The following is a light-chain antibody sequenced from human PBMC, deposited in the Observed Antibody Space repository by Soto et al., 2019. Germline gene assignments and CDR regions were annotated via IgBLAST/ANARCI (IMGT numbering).Light chain of an antibody. Sequence: EIVLTQSPGTLSLSPGERATLSCRASQSVRSNYLAWYRQKPGQAPRLLIYGASSRATGIPDRFSGSGSGTDFTLTISRLEPEDCAVYYCQQYGTSPLYTFGQGTKLEIK. V-gene: IGKV3-20*01. CDR2: GAS. CDR3: QQYGTSPLYT. CDR1: QSVRSNY. J-gene: IGKJ2*01.